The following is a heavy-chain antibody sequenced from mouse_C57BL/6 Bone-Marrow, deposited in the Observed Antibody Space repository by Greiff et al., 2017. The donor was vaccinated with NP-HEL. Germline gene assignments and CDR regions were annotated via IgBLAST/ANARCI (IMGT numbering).Heavy chain of an antibody. CDR1: GYTFTSYW. Sequence: QVQLQQPGAELVKPGASVKMSCKASGYTFTSYWITWVKQRPGQGLEWIGDIYPGSGSTNYNEKFKSKATLTVDTSSSTAYMQLSSLTSEDSAVYYCARSWGYDGYQISWGQGTTLTVSS. CDR2: IYPGSGST. V-gene: IGHV1-55*01. D-gene: IGHD2-3*01. J-gene: IGHJ2*01. CDR3: ARSWGYDGYQIS.